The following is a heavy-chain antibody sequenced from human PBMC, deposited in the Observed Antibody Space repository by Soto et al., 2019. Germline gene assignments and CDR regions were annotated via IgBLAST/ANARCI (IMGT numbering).Heavy chain of an antibody. CDR3: ARVDILTGYAFDI. V-gene: IGHV3-48*03. Sequence: HPGGSLRLSCAASGFTFSSYEMNWVRQAPGKGLEWVSYISSSGSTIYYADSVKGRFTISRDNAKNSLYLQMNSLRAEDTAVYYCARVDILTGYAFDIWGQGTMVTVSS. J-gene: IGHJ3*02. CDR2: ISSSGSTI. CDR1: GFTFSSYE. D-gene: IGHD3-9*01.